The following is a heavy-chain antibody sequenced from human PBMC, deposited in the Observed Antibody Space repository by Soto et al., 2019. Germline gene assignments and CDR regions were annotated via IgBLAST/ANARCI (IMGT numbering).Heavy chain of an antibody. CDR3: ARQPLAYCGGDCSQGGMDV. CDR2: IYPGDSDT. CDR1: GYSFTSYW. D-gene: IGHD2-21*02. J-gene: IGHJ6*02. V-gene: IGHV5-51*01. Sequence: GESLKISCKGSGYSFTSYWIGWVRQMPGKGLEWMGIIYPGDSDTRYSPSFQGQVTISADKSISTAYLQWSSLKASDTAMYYCARQPLAYCGGDCSQGGMDVWGQGTTVTVSS.